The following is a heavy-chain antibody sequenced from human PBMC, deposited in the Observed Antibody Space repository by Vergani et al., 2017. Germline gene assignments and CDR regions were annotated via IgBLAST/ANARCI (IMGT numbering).Heavy chain of an antibody. CDR3: ARNLGYCSSTSCYGDALDI. Sequence: QVQLVESGGGLVKPGGSLRLSCAASGFTFSDYYMSWIRQAPGKGLAWVSYISSSGSTIYYADSVKGRFTISRDNATNSLYLQMNSLGAEDTAVYYCARNLGYCSSTSCYGDALDIWGQGTMVTVSS. V-gene: IGHV3-11*01. CDR1: GFTFSDYY. D-gene: IGHD2-2*01. CDR2: ISSSGSTI. J-gene: IGHJ3*02.